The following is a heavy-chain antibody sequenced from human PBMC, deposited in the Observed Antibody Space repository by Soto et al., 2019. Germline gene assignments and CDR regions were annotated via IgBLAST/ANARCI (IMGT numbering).Heavy chain of an antibody. CDR3: ARDPAP. CDR1: GGSVSSNSYS. V-gene: IGHV4-39*07. Sequence: SETLSLTCTVSGGSVSSNSYSWGWVRQSPGKGLEWIGTIYSNDSTHYNPSLLSRVTISVDTSKNEFSLRLTSVTAADTAVYYCARDPAPWGQGTLVTVSS. J-gene: IGHJ5*02. CDR2: IYSNDST.